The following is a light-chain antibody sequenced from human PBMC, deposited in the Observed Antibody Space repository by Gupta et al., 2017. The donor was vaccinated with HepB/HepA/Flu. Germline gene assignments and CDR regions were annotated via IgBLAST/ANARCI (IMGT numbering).Light chain of an antibody. CDR1: PGIRSY. V-gene: IGKV1-8*01. J-gene: IGKJ1*01. Sequence: AIRLPQSPSSFSASPGDRATITCGARPGIRSYLAWFKQKPGKAPKLLIYAASTWQSGVTSRFSGSGCGKDLSLTISCRQSEDFATYYCQQYESYPPWTFGQGTKVEIK. CDR2: AAS. CDR3: QQYESYPPWT.